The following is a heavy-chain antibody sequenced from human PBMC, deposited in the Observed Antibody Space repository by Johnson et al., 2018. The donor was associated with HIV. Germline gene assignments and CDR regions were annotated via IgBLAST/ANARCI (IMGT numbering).Heavy chain of an antibody. CDR2: IYSGGTT. Sequence: VQLVESGGGLIHPGGSLRLSCAASRFTVSSNYMSWVRQAPGRGLEWVSVIYSGGTTYHADSVKGRFTISRDNSKNTLYLQMNSLRAEDTAVYYCAKVDTAMVNAFDIWGQGTMVTVSS. CDR1: RFTVSSNY. J-gene: IGHJ3*02. V-gene: IGHV3-66*03. CDR3: AKVDTAMVNAFDI. D-gene: IGHD5-18*01.